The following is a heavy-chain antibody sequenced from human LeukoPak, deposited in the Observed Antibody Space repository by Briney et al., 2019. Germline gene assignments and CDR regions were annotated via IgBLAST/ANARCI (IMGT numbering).Heavy chain of an antibody. V-gene: IGHV4-34*01. CDR1: GGSFSGYY. CDR2: INHSGST. Sequence: SETLPLTCAVYGGSFSGYYWSWIRQPPGKGLEWIGEINHSGSTNYNPSLKSRVTISVDTSKNQFSLKLSSVTAADTAVYYCASGSLYYFNYWGQGTLVTVSS. J-gene: IGHJ4*02. CDR3: ASGSLYYFNY.